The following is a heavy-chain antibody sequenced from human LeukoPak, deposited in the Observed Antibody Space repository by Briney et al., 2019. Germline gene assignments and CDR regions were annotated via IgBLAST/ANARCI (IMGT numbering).Heavy chain of an antibody. Sequence: PSETLSLTCAVYGGSFSGYYSGWIRQPPGKGLEWIGEINHSGSTNYNPSLKSRVTISVDTSKNQFSLKLSSVTAADTAVYYCATRFWVPAASAFDIWGQGTMVTVSS. D-gene: IGHD2-2*01. J-gene: IGHJ3*02. V-gene: IGHV4-34*01. CDR2: INHSGST. CDR1: GGSFSGYY. CDR3: ATRFWVPAASAFDI.